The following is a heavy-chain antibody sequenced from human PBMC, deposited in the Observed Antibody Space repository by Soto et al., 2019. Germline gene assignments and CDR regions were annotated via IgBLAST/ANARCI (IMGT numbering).Heavy chain of an antibody. Sequence: QAQLQTSGPGLVKPSETLSLTCTVSSVSINSFTNHYCSWMRQPPGKGLEWVGYISKSGFTRYNPSLSSRVPLAVDTSKNQFSLTLSSVTAADTALYFCATDGFGKLRGHVDVWCQGTTVPVSS. CDR1: SVSINSFTNHY. V-gene: IGHV4-4*08. CDR2: ISKSGFT. CDR3: ATDGFGKLRGHVDV. D-gene: IGHD3-10*01. J-gene: IGHJ6*02.